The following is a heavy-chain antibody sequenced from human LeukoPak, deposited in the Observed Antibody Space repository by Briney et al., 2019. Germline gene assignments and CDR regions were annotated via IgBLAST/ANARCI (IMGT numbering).Heavy chain of an antibody. CDR1: GGSISSSSYY. CDR2: IYYSGST. J-gene: IGHJ4*02. V-gene: IGHV4-39*01. Sequence: SETLSLTCTVSGGSISSSSYYWGGIRQPPGKGPEWIGSIYYSGSTYYNPSLKSRVTISVDTSKNQFSLKLSSVTAADAAVYYCARGHSSGWYPLDYWGQGTLVTVSS. CDR3: ARGHSSGWYPLDY. D-gene: IGHD6-19*01.